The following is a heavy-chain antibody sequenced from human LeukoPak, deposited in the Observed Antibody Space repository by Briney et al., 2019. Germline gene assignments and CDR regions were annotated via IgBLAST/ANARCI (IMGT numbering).Heavy chain of an antibody. V-gene: IGHV3-23*01. D-gene: IGHD2-2*01. CDR1: GFTFSSYA. Sequence: GGSLRPSCAASGFTFSSYAMSWVRQTPGRGLGWGSAISGSGSTTYYADSVKGHFTISRDNSKNTLYLQMDSLTAEDTAIYYCAKDRGTSGRHSRFDYWGQGTLVTVSS. J-gene: IGHJ4*02. CDR3: AKDRGTSGRHSRFDY. CDR2: ISGSGSTT.